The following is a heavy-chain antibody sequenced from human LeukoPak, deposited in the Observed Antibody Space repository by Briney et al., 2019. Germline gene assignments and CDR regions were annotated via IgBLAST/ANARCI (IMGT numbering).Heavy chain of an antibody. CDR1: GYTFTGYY. J-gene: IGHJ4*02. D-gene: IGHD3-22*01. CDR3: ARVQYYYDSSGSQYYFDY. V-gene: IGHV1-2*02. Sequence: GASVKVSCKASGYTFTGYYMHWVRQAPGQGLERMGWINPNSGGTNYAQKFQGRVTMTRDTSISTAYMELSRLRSDDTAVYYCARVQYYYDSSGSQYYFDYWGQGTLVTVSS. CDR2: INPNSGGT.